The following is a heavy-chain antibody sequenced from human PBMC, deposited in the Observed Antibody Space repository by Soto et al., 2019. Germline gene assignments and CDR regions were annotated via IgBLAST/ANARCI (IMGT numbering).Heavy chain of an antibody. V-gene: IGHV3-30-3*01. CDR3: ARDVGGGNYYYYYGMEV. Sequence: SLRLSCAASGFTFSSYAMHWFRQAPGKGLEWVAVISYDGSNKYYADSVKGRFTISRDNSKNTLYLQMNSLRAEDTAVYYCARDVGGGNYYYYYGMEVWGQGTTVTVSS. J-gene: IGHJ6*02. CDR2: ISYDGSNK. CDR1: GFTFSSYA. D-gene: IGHD3-16*01.